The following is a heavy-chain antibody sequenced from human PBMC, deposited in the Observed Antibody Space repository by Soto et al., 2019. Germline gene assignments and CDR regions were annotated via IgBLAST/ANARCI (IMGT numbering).Heavy chain of an antibody. V-gene: IGHV4-59*08. J-gene: IGHJ4*02. Sequence: SETLSLTCTVSRGSISSYSWAWIRQPPGKGMEWIGYIYNTDNSKYNPSLKSRVTISVDTSKNQLSLKLSSVTAADTAVYYCARGVTMVRGVIHTPYFDYWGQGTLVTVSS. CDR3: ARGVTMVRGVIHTPYFDY. CDR1: RGSISSYS. CDR2: IYNTDNS. D-gene: IGHD3-10*01.